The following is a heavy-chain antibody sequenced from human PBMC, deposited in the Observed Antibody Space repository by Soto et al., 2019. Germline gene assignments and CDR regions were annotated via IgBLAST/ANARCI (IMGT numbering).Heavy chain of an antibody. CDR2: ISYDGSNK. CDR3: ARAITVTTLRGAFDI. J-gene: IGHJ3*02. Sequence: QVQLVESGGGVVQPGRSLRLSCAASGFTFSSYAMHWVRQAPGKGLEWVAVISYDGSNKYYADSVKGRFTISRDNSKTRLHLRMNGLRAGDTAVYYCARAITVTTLRGAFDIWGQGTMVTVSS. D-gene: IGHD4-17*01. V-gene: IGHV3-30-3*01. CDR1: GFTFSSYA.